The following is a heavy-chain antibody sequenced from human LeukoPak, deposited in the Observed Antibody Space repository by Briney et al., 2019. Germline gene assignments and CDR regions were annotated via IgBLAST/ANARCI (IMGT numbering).Heavy chain of an antibody. V-gene: IGHV3-48*01. CDR1: GCTFSSYS. Sequence: GGAVRLSCAASGCTFSSYSMNWVRQAPGKGLERVSHIFGVGWTTYYADSVKGRFTVSRDNSKNILYLHMNSLRVEDTAVFYCAKDSVARNGISHAFDIWGQGTMVTVSS. CDR2: IFGVGWTT. J-gene: IGHJ3*02. D-gene: IGHD2-15*01. CDR3: AKDSVARNGISHAFDI.